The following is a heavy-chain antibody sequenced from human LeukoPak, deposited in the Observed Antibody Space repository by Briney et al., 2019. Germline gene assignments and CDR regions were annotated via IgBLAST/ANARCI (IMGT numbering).Heavy chain of an antibody. CDR2: IYASGAS. V-gene: IGHV4-61*02. CDR1: GGSISSRNYH. J-gene: IGHJ4*02. CDR3: AGSQIQLHLPWYFDY. D-gene: IGHD5-24*01. Sequence: PSETQSLTCTLSGGSISSRNYHWNWLRQAAGKGPESIGRIYASGASKYNPSLSGRVTISLDTSKNQFSLSLSSVTVADTAVYYYAGSQIQLHLPWYFDYWGQGILVTVSS.